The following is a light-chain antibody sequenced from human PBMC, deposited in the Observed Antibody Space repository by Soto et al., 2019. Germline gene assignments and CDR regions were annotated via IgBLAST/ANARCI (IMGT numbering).Light chain of an antibody. Sequence: EIVLTQSPGTLSLSPGERATLSCWASQSVSNRYLAWYQQKPGQAPRLLIYGASSRATGIPERFSGSGSGTDFTLTISRLEPEDFAVYYCQQYDSSWTFGQGTKVEIK. CDR2: GAS. V-gene: IGKV3-20*01. J-gene: IGKJ1*01. CDR1: QSVSNRY. CDR3: QQYDSSWT.